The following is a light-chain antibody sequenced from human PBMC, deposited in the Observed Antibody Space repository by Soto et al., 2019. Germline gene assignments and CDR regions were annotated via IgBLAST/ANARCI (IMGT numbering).Light chain of an antibody. V-gene: IGKV1-33*01. CDR2: DAS. J-gene: IGKJ2*02. CDR3: QQYENVRT. Sequence: DIQLTQSPSSLSASIGDSVTITCQASQDISTSLNWYHRRPGKAPKLLITDASTLQTGVPPRFRGSGAGTDFSFTISRLQPEDFGEYYCQQYENVRTFGQGTKVKIK. CDR1: QDISTS.